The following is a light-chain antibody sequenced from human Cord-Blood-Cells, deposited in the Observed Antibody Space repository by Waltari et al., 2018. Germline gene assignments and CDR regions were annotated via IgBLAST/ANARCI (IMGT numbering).Light chain of an antibody. CDR2: GAS. CDR1: QSVSSN. J-gene: IGKJ1*01. CDR3: QQYNNWPKT. V-gene: IGKV3-15*01. Sequence: IVMMQSPATLSVSPGESATLSCRASQSVSSNLAWYQQKPGQAPRLLIYGASTRATGIPARFSGSGSGTEFTLTISSLQSEDFAVYYCQQYNNWPKTFGQGTKVEIK.